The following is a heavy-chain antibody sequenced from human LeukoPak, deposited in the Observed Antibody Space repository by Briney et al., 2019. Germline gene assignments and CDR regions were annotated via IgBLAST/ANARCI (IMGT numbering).Heavy chain of an antibody. Sequence: PSETLSLTCAVYGGSFSGYYWGWIRQPPGKGLEWIGEINHSGSTKYNPSLKSRVTISVDTSKNQFSLKLSSVTAADTAVYYCARCTRITMVRGVIITGIYYFDYWGQGTLVTVSS. V-gene: IGHV4-34*01. D-gene: IGHD3-10*01. CDR1: GGSFSGYY. CDR2: INHSGST. J-gene: IGHJ4*02. CDR3: ARCTRITMVRGVIITGIYYFDY.